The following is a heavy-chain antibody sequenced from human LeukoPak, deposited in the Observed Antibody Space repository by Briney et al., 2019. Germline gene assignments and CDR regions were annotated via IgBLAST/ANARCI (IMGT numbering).Heavy chain of an antibody. CDR1: GLTFGDYA. J-gene: IGHJ4*02. V-gene: IGHV3-49*04. D-gene: IGHD3-10*01. CDR3: TRDQPYGSGSYYMGY. Sequence: GRSLRLSCTASGLTFGDYAMSWVRQAPGKGLEWVGFIRSKAYGGTTEYAASVKGRFTISRDDSKSIAYLQMNSLKTEDTAVYYCTRDQPYGSGSYYMGYWGQGTLVTVSS. CDR2: IRSKAYGGTT.